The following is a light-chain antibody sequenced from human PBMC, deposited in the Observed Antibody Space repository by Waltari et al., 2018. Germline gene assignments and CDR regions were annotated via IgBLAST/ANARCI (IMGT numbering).Light chain of an antibody. CDR3: QSCDNMLSGGVV. CDR2: GNN. J-gene: IGLJ2*01. CDR1: TSNIRPGHA. V-gene: IGLV1-40*01. Sequence: QSVLPPPPSVSGTPRPWVTIPCSRTTSNIRPGHAVHWYQHLPGTAPNPLLSGNNNRPPGVPDRISGSKSGTSASLAITGLQADDEADYFCQSCDNMLSGGVVFGGGTKLAVL.